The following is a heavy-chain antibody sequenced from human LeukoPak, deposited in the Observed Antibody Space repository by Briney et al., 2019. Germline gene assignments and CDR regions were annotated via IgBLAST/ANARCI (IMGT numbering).Heavy chain of an antibody. CDR2: ITTSSETI. CDR3: ARDRVGGSFDF. D-gene: IGHD6-19*01. Sequence: GSLRLSCAASVFAFSRYAIHGVHQAPARGREGVSFITTSSETIYYADSMKGRFTISRDNAENSLYLQMSSLRAEDTAVHYCARDRVGGSFDFWGQGTLVTVSS. CDR1: VFAFSRYA. J-gene: IGHJ4*02. V-gene: IGHV3-48*01.